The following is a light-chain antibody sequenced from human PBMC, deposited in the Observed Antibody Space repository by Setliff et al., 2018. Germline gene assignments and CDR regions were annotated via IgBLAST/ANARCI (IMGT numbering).Light chain of an antibody. J-gene: IGLJ3*02. V-gene: IGLV2-14*03. CDR2: DVS. CDR3: SSHTTSSTWV. CDR1: SSDVGAYNY. Sequence: QSALAQPASVSGSPGQSITISCTGTSSDVGAYNYVSWYQQHPDKAPKLIIYDVSNRPSGVSNRFSGSKSGNTASLTISGLQAEDEADYYCSSHTTSSTWVFGAGTQRTVL.